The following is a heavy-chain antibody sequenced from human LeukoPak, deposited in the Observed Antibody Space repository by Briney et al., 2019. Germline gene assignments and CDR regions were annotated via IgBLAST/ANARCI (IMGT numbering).Heavy chain of an antibody. CDR2: IHPKSGDT. D-gene: IGHD3-3*01. V-gene: IGHV1-2*02. Sequence: ASVKVSCKASGYTFIDYFLHWVRQAPGQGLEWMGYIHPKSGDTKYAQKFQDRVALTRDTSISTAYMNLASLTSDDTAVYYCARDLEWLLPSFGYWGQGTLVTVS. CDR3: ARDLEWLLPSFGY. J-gene: IGHJ4*02. CDR1: GYTFIDYF.